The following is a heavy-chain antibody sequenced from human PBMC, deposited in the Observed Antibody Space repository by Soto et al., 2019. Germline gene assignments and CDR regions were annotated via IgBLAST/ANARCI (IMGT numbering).Heavy chain of an antibody. J-gene: IGHJ6*02. D-gene: IGHD3-22*01. CDR2: IYPSDSDT. CDR3: ARLTTCYYDTSGYGMDV. V-gene: IGHV5-51*01. Sequence: PGESLKISCEGFGYTFTIHWIAWVRQTPGKGLEWMGIIYPSDSDTRYSPSFEGQVTISADKSISTAYLQWSSLKASDSAKYYCARLTTCYYDTSGYGMDVWGQGTTVTVSS. CDR1: GYTFTIHW.